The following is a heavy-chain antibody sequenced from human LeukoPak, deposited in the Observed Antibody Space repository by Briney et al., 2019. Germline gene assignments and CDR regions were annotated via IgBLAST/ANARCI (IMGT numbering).Heavy chain of an antibody. D-gene: IGHD3-22*01. Sequence: ASVKVSCKASGYTFTSYAMHWVRQAPGQRLEWMGWINAGNGNTKYSQKFQGRVTMTRDTSTSTVYMELSSLRSEDTAVYYCAREGEVVSNWFDPWGQGTLVTVSS. V-gene: IGHV1-3*01. CDR1: GYTFTSYA. J-gene: IGHJ5*02. CDR2: INAGNGNT. CDR3: AREGEVVSNWFDP.